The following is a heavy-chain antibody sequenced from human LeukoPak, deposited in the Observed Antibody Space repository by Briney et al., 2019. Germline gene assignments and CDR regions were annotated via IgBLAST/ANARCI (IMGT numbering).Heavy chain of an antibody. D-gene: IGHD1-26*01. Sequence: GGSLRLSCAASGFIFSSYAMSWVRQAPGKGLEWVSAISGSGGRAYHADSVKGRFTISRDNSKNTLYLQMNSLRAEDTAVYYCAKETSRIGGSMASFDYWGQGTLVTVSS. J-gene: IGHJ4*02. CDR2: ISGSGGRA. CDR1: GFIFSSYA. CDR3: AKETSRIGGSMASFDY. V-gene: IGHV3-23*01.